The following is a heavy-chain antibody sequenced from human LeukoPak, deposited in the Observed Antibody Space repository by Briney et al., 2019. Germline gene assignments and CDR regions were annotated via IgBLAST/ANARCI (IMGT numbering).Heavy chain of an antibody. CDR1: DGSISSYY. Sequence: SETLSLTCTVSDGSISSYYWSWIRQPPGKGLEWIGYIYYSGSTNYNPSLKSRVTISVDTSKNQFSLKLSSVTAADTAVYYCARDSRGDYYDSSGYDYWGQGTLVTVSS. CDR2: IYYSGST. V-gene: IGHV4-59*01. D-gene: IGHD3-22*01. CDR3: ARDSRGDYYDSSGYDY. J-gene: IGHJ4*02.